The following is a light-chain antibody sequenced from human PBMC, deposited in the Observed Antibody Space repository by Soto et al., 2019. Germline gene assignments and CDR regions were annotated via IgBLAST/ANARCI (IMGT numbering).Light chain of an antibody. CDR3: QQRSNWLRT. CDR1: QSVSSY. Sequence: EIVLTQSPATLSLSPGERATLSCRASQSVSSYLAWYQQKPGQAPRLLIYDASNRATGIPARFSGSGSGTDFTLTISSLEPEDFAVYYCQQRSNWLRTFGQGTKLESK. V-gene: IGKV3-11*01. J-gene: IGKJ2*01. CDR2: DAS.